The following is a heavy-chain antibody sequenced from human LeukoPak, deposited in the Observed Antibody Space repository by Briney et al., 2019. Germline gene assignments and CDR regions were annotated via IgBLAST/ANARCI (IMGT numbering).Heavy chain of an antibody. CDR2: VHCSGGT. Sequence: SETLSLTCSVSGGSISSCGYYWGWIRQSPGRGLEWIGSVHCSGGTYYSPSLKSRVTISVGTSKKHLYVKLGSVTAADTAVYYCARHSDRASAGTPHAFDIWGQGTMVSVSS. J-gene: IGHJ3*02. CDR1: GGSISSCGYY. V-gene: IGHV4-39*01. D-gene: IGHD6-13*01. CDR3: ARHSDRASAGTPHAFDI.